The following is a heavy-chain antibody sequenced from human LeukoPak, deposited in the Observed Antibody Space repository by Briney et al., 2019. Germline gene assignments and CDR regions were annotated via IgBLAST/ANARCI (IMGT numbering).Heavy chain of an antibody. CDR2: ISTNGST. Sequence: PSETLSLTCTVSGGSLSSYYWTWIRQPPGKGLEYIGFISTNGSTNYDPSLKSRVTLSIDTSKNQFSLRLSSVTAADTAVYYCARRRQYYDSSGHYCYFDYWGQGTLVTVSS. V-gene: IGHV4-4*09. J-gene: IGHJ4*02. CDR1: GGSLSSYY. CDR3: ARRRQYYDSSGHYCYFDY. D-gene: IGHD3-22*01.